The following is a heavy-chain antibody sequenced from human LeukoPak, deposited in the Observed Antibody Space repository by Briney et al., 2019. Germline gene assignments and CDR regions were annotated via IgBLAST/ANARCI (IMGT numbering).Heavy chain of an antibody. CDR1: GFTFSSYW. CDR2: IKSDGTEI. Sequence: GGSLRLSCAASGFTFSSYWMHWVLQAPGEGLLWVSRIKSDGTEINYADSVKGRFTISRDNAKNTLYLQMSSLRGEDTAVYYCARVVASFESWGQGTLVTVSS. CDR3: ARVVASFES. V-gene: IGHV3-74*01. D-gene: IGHD3-3*02. J-gene: IGHJ4*02.